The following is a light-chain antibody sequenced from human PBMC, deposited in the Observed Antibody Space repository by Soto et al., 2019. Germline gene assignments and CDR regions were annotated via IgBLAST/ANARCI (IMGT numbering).Light chain of an antibody. V-gene: IGKV1-5*03. CDR1: QSISSW. CDR3: QQFNSYPIT. CDR2: KAS. J-gene: IGKJ5*01. Sequence: DIQMTQSPSTLSASVGDRVTITCRASQSISSWLAWYQQKPGKAPKLLIYKASSLESGVPSRFSGSGSGTEFTLTISGLQPDDFATYFCQQFNSYPITFGQGTRL.